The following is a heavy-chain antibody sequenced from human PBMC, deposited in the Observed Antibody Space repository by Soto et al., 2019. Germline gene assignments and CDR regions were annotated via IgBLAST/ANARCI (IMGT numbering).Heavy chain of an antibody. CDR3: ARAAMGGSSWPFDY. CDR1: GGSIGSSNW. Sequence: QQALSLTYAVSGGSIGSSNWWGWGRQPPGKGLEWIGEIYHSGSTNYNPSLKSRVTISVDKSKNQFSLKLSSVTAADTAVYYCARAAMGGSSWPFDYSGQGTLVTVS. CDR2: IYHSGST. D-gene: IGHD6-13*01. J-gene: IGHJ4*02. V-gene: IGHV4-4*03.